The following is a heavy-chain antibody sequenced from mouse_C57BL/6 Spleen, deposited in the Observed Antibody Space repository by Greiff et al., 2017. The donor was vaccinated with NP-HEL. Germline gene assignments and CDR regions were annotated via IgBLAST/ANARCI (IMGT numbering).Heavy chain of an antibody. CDR1: GYTFTDYN. J-gene: IGHJ1*03. D-gene: IGHD2-5*01. CDR2: INPNNGGT. Sequence: EVQLQESGPELVKPGASVKMSCKASGYTFTDYNMHWVKQSPGKSLEWIGYINPNNGGTSYNQKFKGKATLTVNKSSSTAYMELRSLTAEDSAVYYCARHSNYNWYFEVWGTGTTVTVSS. V-gene: IGHV1-22*01. CDR3: ARHSNYNWYFEV.